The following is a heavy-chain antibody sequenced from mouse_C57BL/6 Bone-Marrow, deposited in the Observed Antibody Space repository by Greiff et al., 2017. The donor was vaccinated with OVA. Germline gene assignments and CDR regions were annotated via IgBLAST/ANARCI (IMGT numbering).Heavy chain of an antibody. D-gene: IGHD2-5*01. J-gene: IGHJ2*01. CDR3: ARRHSNYPYYFDY. Sequence: VKLQESGAELVKPGASVKISCKASGYSFTSYYIHWVKQRPGQGLEWIGWIYPGSGNTKYNEKFKGKATLTADTSSSTAYMQLSSLTSEDSAVYYCARRHSNYPYYFDYWGQGTTLTVSS. V-gene: IGHV1-66*01. CDR1: GYSFTSYY. CDR2: IYPGSGNT.